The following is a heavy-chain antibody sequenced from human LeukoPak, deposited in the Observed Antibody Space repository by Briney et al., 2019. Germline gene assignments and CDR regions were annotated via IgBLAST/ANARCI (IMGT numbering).Heavy chain of an antibody. D-gene: IGHD2-2*01. CDR2: ISPYNGNT. Sequence: ASVKVSCKASGYSFTTHTITWVRQAPGQGLEWMGWISPYNGNTNYAQKLLGRLTMTTDTSTSTAYMELRSLRSDDTAVYYCARDWGCSTASCYFSYWGQGTLVTVSS. V-gene: IGHV1-18*04. CDR3: ARDWGCSTASCYFSY. J-gene: IGHJ4*02. CDR1: GYSFTTHT.